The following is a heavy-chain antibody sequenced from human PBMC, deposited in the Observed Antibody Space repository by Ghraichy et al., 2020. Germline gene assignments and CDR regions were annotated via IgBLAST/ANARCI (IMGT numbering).Heavy chain of an antibody. D-gene: IGHD2-15*01. CDR3: ARGVVVAATGAYYYYGMDG. V-gene: IGHV4-34*01. CDR1: GGSFSGYY. J-gene: IGHJ6*02. CDR2: INHSGST. Sequence: SETLSLTCAVYGGSFSGYYWSWIRQPPGKGLEWIGEINHSGSTNYNPSLKSRVTISVDTSKNQFSLKLSSVTAADTAVYYCARGVVVAATGAYYYYGMDGWGQGTTVTVSS.